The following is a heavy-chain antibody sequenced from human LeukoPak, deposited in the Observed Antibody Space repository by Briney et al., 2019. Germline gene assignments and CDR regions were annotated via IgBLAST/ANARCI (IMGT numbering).Heavy chain of an antibody. CDR3: ARRNEGYGDYGMDV. Sequence: SETLSLTCTVSGGSISSGGYYWSWMRQHPGKGLESIGYIYYSGSTYYNPSLKSRVTISVDTSKNQFSLKLSSVTAADTAVYYCARRNEGYGDYGMDVWGQGTTVTVSS. CDR1: GGSISSGGYY. D-gene: IGHD4-17*01. J-gene: IGHJ6*02. CDR2: IYYSGST. V-gene: IGHV4-31*03.